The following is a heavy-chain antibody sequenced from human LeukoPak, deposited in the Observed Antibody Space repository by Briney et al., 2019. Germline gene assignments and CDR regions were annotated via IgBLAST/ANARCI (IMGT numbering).Heavy chain of an antibody. CDR3: ARSHYDILTGYVY. CDR2: ISSSGSTI. CDR1: GFTFSDHY. J-gene: IGHJ4*02. D-gene: IGHD3-9*01. Sequence: GGSLRLSCAASGFTFSDHYMSWIRQAPGKGLEWVSYISSSGSTIYYADSVKGRFTISRDNAKNSLYLQMNSLRAEDTAVYYCARSHYDILTGYVYWGQGTLVTVSS. V-gene: IGHV3-11*04.